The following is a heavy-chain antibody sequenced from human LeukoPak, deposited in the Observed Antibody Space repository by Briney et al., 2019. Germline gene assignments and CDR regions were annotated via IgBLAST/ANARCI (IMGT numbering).Heavy chain of an antibody. D-gene: IGHD2-15*01. CDR3: ARGRYCSGGSCYLGWFDP. CDR1: GYRFTTYW. J-gene: IGHJ5*02. Sequence: GESLKISCKGSGYRFTTYWIGWVRQVPGKGLEWMGIIYPGDSDTRYSPSFQGQVTISADKSISTAYLQWSSLKASDTAIYYCARGRYCSGGSCYLGWFDPWGQGTLVTVSS. V-gene: IGHV5-51*01. CDR2: IYPGDSDT.